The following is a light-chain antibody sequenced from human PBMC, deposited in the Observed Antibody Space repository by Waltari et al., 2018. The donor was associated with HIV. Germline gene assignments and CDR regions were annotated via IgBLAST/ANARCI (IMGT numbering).Light chain of an antibody. J-gene: IGLJ2*01. CDR2: DNN. V-gene: IGLV1-51*01. Sequence: VLTQPPSVSAAPGRRVTIPCPGSPANLETNYCACYQQIPGTAPKLLIYDNNKRPSGIPERFSGSKSATSATLGITGLQTGDEAEYFCGTWDSSLNTPVFGGGSRLTVL. CDR3: GTWDSSLNTPV. CDR1: PANLETNY.